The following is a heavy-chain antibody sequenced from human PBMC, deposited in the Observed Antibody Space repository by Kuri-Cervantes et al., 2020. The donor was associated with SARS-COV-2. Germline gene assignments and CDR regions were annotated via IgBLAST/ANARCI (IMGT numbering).Heavy chain of an antibody. Sequence: SSEKVSCKASEGTFSSYATSWVRQAPGQGLEWMGGIIPIFGTANYAQKFQGRVTITADKSTSTAYMELSSLRSEDTAVYYCARGETEPGIAVAGRGGLGFDYWGQGTLVTVSS. CDR1: EGTFSSYA. D-gene: IGHD6-19*01. CDR2: IIPIFGTA. V-gene: IGHV1-69*06. J-gene: IGHJ4*02. CDR3: ARGETEPGIAVAGRGGLGFDY.